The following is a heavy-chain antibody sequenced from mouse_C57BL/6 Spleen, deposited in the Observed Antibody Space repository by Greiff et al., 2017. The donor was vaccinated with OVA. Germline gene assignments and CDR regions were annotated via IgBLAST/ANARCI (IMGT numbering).Heavy chain of an antibody. J-gene: IGHJ2*01. CDR3: ARYNDGYGYVDY. V-gene: IGHV1-64*01. D-gene: IGHD2-3*01. Sequence: QVQLQQPGAELVKPGASVKLSCKASGYTFTSYWMHWVKQRPGQGLEWIGMIHPNSGSTKYNEKFKSKATLTVDKSSSTAYMQLSSLTSEDSAVYYGARYNDGYGYVDYWGQGTTLTVSS. CDR2: IHPNSGST. CDR1: GYTFTSYW.